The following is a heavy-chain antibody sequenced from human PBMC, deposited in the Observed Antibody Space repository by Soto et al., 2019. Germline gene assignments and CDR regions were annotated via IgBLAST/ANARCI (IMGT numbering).Heavy chain of an antibody. J-gene: IGHJ6*02. CDR3: ARDGVGGGAAGTSYFHHGMDV. D-gene: IGHD6-13*01. CDR1: GYTFTNYG. Sequence: ASVKVSCKASGYTFTNYGISWVRQAPGQGLEWMGWISTDNGNTNSARKLQGRVTMTTDTSTSTAYMELRSLRSDDTAMYYCARDGVGGGAAGTSYFHHGMDVWRQGTTVTVSS. V-gene: IGHV1-18*01. CDR2: ISTDNGNT.